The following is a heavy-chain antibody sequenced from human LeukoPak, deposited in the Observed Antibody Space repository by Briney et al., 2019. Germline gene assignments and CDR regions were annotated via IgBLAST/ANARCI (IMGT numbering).Heavy chain of an antibody. CDR3: ARLIIAAAGKYYYYYYMDV. J-gene: IGHJ6*03. V-gene: IGHV1-18*01. D-gene: IGHD6-13*01. CDR2: ISAYNGNT. CDR1: GYTLTSYG. Sequence: ASAKVSCKASGYTLTSYGISWVRQAPGQGLEWMGWISAYNGNTNYAQKLQGRVTMTTDTSTSTAYMELRSLRSDDTAVYYCARLIIAAAGKYYYYYYMDVWGKGTTVTVSS.